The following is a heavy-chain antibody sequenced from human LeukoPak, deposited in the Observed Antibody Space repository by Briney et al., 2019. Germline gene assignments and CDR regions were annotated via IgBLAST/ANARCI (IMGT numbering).Heavy chain of an antibody. CDR1: GFTFRSYS. V-gene: IGHV3-21*01. CDR2: FSSSSSYI. J-gene: IGHJ4*02. D-gene: IGHD6-19*01. CDR3: ARDAVAGYFDY. Sequence: PGGPLRLSCAACGFTFRSYSMNCVRQAPGKGVEWVSSFSSSSSYIYYADSVKGRYTISRDNAKNTLYLKMNSLRAEDTAVYYCARDAVAGYFDYWGQGTLVTVSS.